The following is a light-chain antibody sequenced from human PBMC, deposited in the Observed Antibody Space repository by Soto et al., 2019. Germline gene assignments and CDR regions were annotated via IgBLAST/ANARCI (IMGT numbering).Light chain of an antibody. CDR2: DAS. J-gene: IGKJ4*01. V-gene: IGKV1-5*01. CDR3: QQRSNWPPRLT. CDR1: QSISSW. Sequence: DIQMTQSPSTLSASVGDRVTITCRASQSISSWLAWYQQKPGKAPKLLIYDASSLESGVPSRFSGSGSGTEFTLTISSLQPDDFAVYYCQQRSNWPPRLTFGGGTKVEIK.